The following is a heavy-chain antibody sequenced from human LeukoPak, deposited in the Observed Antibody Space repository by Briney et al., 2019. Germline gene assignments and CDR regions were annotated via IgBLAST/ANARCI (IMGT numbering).Heavy chain of an antibody. CDR2: INHSGST. J-gene: IGHJ4*02. V-gene: IGHV4-34*01. D-gene: IGHD5-12*01. Sequence: PSETPSLTCAVYGGSFSGYYWSWIRQPPGKGVEWSGEINHSGSTNYNPSLKSRVTISVDTSKNQFSLKLSSVTAADTAVYYCARARGLRDYWGQGTLVTVSS. CDR1: GGSFSGYY. CDR3: ARARGLRDY.